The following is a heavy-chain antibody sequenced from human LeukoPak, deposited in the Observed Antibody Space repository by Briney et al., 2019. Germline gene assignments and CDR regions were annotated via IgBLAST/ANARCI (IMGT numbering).Heavy chain of an antibody. CDR2: INNSGSI. Sequence: SETLSLTCTVPGGSISTFYWTWIRQPAGKGLEWIGRINNSGSINYNPSLRSRVSMSVDRSKNQFSVTLSSVTAADTAVYFCAREGGDPRWLDPWGQGTLVTVSS. D-gene: IGHD6-25*01. CDR1: GGSISTFY. V-gene: IGHV4-4*07. J-gene: IGHJ5*02. CDR3: AREGGDPRWLDP.